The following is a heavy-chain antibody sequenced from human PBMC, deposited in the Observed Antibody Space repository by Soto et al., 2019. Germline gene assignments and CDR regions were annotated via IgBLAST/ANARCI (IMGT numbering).Heavy chain of an antibody. D-gene: IGHD4-17*01. V-gene: IGHV3-15*07. Sequence: EVQLVESGGGSVKPGGSLRLSCAACGFTFSNAWMNWVRQAPGKGLEWVGRIKSKTDGGTTDYAAPVKGRFTISRDDSKNTLYLQMNSLKTEDTAVYYCTTDMAYGVLFDYWGQGTLVTVSS. CDR3: TTDMAYGVLFDY. J-gene: IGHJ4*02. CDR2: IKSKTDGGTT. CDR1: GFTFSNAW.